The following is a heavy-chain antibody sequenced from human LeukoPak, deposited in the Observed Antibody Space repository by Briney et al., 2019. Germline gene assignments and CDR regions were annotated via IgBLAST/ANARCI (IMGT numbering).Heavy chain of an antibody. CDR1: GGSFSGYY. Sequence: SETLSLTCAVYGGSFSGYYWSWIRQPPGKGLEWIGEINHSGSTNYNPSPKSRVTISVDTSKNQFSLKLSSVTAADTAVYYCARNRGYSYGYAYYYYGMDVWGQGTTVTVSS. CDR3: ARNRGYSYGYAYYYYGMDV. V-gene: IGHV4-34*01. D-gene: IGHD5-18*01. CDR2: INHSGST. J-gene: IGHJ6*02.